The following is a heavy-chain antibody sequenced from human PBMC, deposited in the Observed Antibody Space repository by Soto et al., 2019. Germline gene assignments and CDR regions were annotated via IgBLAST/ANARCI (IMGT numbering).Heavy chain of an antibody. CDR3: AKDTAAAGRGNFDY. CDR2: ISWNSGSI. J-gene: IGHJ4*02. CDR1: GFTFDDYA. Sequence: GGALRLSCAASGFTFDDYAMHWVRQAPGKGLEWVSGISWNSGSIGYADSVKGRFTISRDNAKNSLYLQMNSLRAEDTALYYCAKDTAAAGRGNFDYWGQGTLVPVSS. D-gene: IGHD6-13*01. V-gene: IGHV3-9*01.